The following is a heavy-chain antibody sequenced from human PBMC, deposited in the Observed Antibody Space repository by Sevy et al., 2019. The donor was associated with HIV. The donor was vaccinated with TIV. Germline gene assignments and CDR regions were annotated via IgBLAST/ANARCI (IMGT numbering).Heavy chain of an antibody. CDR2: LSFGCGEI. J-gene: IGHJ4*02. V-gene: IGHV3-23*01. D-gene: IGHD2-8*01. CDR3: AREECTKPHDH. Sequence: GGSLRLSCAASGFTFSKYSMSWVRQPPGKGLEWVSTLSFGCGEINYADSVKGRFTISRDNSKSSVYLQMNNLRPEDTAVYYCAREECTKPHDHWGQGTLVTVSS. CDR1: GFTFSKYS.